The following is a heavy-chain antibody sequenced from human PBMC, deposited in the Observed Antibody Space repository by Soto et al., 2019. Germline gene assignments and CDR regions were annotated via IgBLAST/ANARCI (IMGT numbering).Heavy chain of an antibody. Sequence: ASVKVSCKASGYTFTGCYMHWVRQAPGQGLEWMGWINPNSGGTNYAQKFQGRVTMTRDTSISTAYMEPSRLRSDDTAVYYCARGSWYYYGMDVWGQGTTVTVSS. CDR3: ARGSWYYYGMDV. CDR1: GYTFTGCY. CDR2: INPNSGGT. J-gene: IGHJ6*02. D-gene: IGHD2-15*01. V-gene: IGHV1-2*02.